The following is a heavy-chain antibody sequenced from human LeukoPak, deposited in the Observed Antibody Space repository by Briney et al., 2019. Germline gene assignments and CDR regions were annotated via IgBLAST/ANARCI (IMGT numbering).Heavy chain of an antibody. CDR1: GGSISSYY. CDR2: IYTSGST. V-gene: IGHV4-4*07. Sequence: SETLSLTCTVSGGSISSYYWSWIRQPAGKGLEWIGRIYTSGSTNYNPSLKSRVTMSVDTSKNQFSLKLSSVTAADTAVYYCAREAAALRYFDWLPNWFDPWGQGILVTVSS. D-gene: IGHD3-9*01. CDR3: AREAAALRYFDWLPNWFDP. J-gene: IGHJ5*02.